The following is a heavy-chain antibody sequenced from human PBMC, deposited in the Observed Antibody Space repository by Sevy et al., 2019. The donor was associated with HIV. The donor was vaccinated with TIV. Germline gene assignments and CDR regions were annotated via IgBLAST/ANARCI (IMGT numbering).Heavy chain of an antibody. CDR1: GXTXXXXX. CDR2: ISPXXXXT. CDR3: ARDSCXXXXCXXXXXX. V-gene: IGHV1-18*01. Sequence: ASVKVSCXXYGXTXXXXXXNXVRQAXXQGXXXXGWISPXXXXTNYAQKFQGRVSMTTDTSTTTGYMELRSLRSDDTAVYYCARDSCXXXXCXXXXXXWGQXTLVTVSS. J-gene: IGHJ1*01.